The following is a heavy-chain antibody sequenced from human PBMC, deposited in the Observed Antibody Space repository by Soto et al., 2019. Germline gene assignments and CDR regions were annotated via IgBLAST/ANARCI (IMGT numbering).Heavy chain of an antibody. CDR1: EFTFSTYA. Sequence: EVQLVESGGGLVQPGGSLRLSCAASEFTFSTYAMNWVRQAPGKGLERVSYISSSSQNIRYADSVKGRFTISRDNAKHSLYLKMNSLRAEDTAVYYCARDQSRGQVFYYYMDVWGKGTTVTVSS. CDR3: ARDQSRGQVFYYYMDV. J-gene: IGHJ6*03. V-gene: IGHV3-48*01. D-gene: IGHD3-10*01. CDR2: ISSSSQNI.